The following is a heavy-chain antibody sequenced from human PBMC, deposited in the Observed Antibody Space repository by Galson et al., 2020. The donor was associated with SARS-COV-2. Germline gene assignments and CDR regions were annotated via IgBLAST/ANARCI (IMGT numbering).Heavy chain of an antibody. J-gene: IGHJ3*02. CDR1: GYSIINGYY. D-gene: IGHD7-27*01. V-gene: IGHV4-38-2*01. Sequence: SETLSLTCAVSGYSIINGYYWVWIRQPPGKGLEWIGAIIHGGSTYYNTSLQSRVTISIDTSSNQVSLNLSSVTAADTALYYCARMGTGPRAFDIWGPGTLLIVSS. CDR3: ARMGTGPRAFDI. CDR2: IIHGGST.